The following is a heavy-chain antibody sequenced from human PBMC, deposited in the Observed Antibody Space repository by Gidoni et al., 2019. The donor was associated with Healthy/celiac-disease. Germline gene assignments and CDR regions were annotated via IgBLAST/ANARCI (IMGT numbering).Heavy chain of an antibody. D-gene: IGHD3-22*01. CDR3: ASLTDSSGYYYPSFLFDY. V-gene: IGHV4-39*01. J-gene: IGHJ4*02. CDR2: IYYSGST. CDR1: GGSISSSSYY. Sequence: QLQLQESGPGLVKPSETLSLTCTVSGGSISSSSYYWGWIRQPPGKGLEWIGSIYYSGSTYYNPSLKSRVTISVDTSKNQFSLKLSSVTAADTAVYYCASLTDSSGYYYPSFLFDYWGQGTLVTVSS.